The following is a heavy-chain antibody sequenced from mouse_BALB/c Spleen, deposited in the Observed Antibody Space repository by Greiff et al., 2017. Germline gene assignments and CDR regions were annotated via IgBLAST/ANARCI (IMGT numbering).Heavy chain of an antibody. CDR1: GYSITSDYA. V-gene: IGHV3-2*02. Sequence: VQLKESGPGLVKPSQSLSLTCTVTGYSITSDYAWNWIRQFPGNKLEWMGYISYSGSTSYNPSLKSRISITRDTSKNQFFLQLNSVTTEDTATYYCARSGLWRYDDGDYFDYWGQGTTLTVSS. J-gene: IGHJ2*01. CDR2: ISYSGST. CDR3: ARSGLWRYDDGDYFDY. D-gene: IGHD2-14*01.